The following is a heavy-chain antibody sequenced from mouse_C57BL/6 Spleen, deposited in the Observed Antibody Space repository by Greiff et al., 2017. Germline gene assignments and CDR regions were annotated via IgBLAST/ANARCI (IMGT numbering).Heavy chain of an antibody. Sequence: EVKLVESGGGLVQPGGSLSLSCAASGFTFTDYYMSWVRQPPGKALEWLGFIRNKGNSYTTEYSAYVKGRFTISRDNSQSILYLQMKALRAEDRATYYCARCYYYGGSPWYFDDWGQGTTLTVSS. CDR1: GFTFTDYY. J-gene: IGHJ2*01. V-gene: IGHV7-3*01. CDR2: IRNKGNSYTT. CDR3: ARCYYYGGSPWYFDD. D-gene: IGHD1-1*01.